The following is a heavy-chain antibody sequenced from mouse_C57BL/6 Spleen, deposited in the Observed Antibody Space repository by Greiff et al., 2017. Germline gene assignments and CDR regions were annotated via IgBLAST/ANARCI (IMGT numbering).Heavy chain of an antibody. CDR3: ARESSRGYFDY. Sequence: EVKVVESGGGLVKPGGSLKLSCAASGFTFSSYAMSWVRQTPEKRLEWVATISDGGSYTYYPDNVKGRFTISRDNAKNNLYLQMSHLKSEDTAMYYCARESSRGYFDYWGQGTTLTVSS. J-gene: IGHJ2*01. D-gene: IGHD6-1*01. CDR1: GFTFSSYA. V-gene: IGHV5-4*01. CDR2: ISDGGSYT.